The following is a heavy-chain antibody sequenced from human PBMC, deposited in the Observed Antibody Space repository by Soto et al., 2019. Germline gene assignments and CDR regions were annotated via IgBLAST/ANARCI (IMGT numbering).Heavy chain of an antibody. J-gene: IGHJ4*01. CDR1: GGSINDFY. CDR2: IYYSGRT. V-gene: IGHV4-59*01. D-gene: IGHD6-6*01. Sequence: KPSETLSLTCTVSGGSINDFYWSWIRQPPGKGLEWIGYIYYSGRTDYNPSLRSRVTISVDPSKTQFSLNLRSVNTADTAVYYCARLGGVAARTFDYWGHGTLVTVSS. CDR3: ARLGGVAARTFDY.